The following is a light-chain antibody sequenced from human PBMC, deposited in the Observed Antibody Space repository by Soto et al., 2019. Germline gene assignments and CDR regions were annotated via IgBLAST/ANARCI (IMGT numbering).Light chain of an antibody. CDR3: QQYYCTPWT. Sequence: DVVLTQSPDSLAVSLGERATINCKSSQSVLYSSNNMNYLAWYQQKAGQPPKLLIYWASTRESGVPDRFGGSGSGTEFTLTISSLQAEDVAVYYCQQYYCTPWTFGQGTKVEIK. CDR1: QSVLYSSNNMNY. J-gene: IGKJ1*01. V-gene: IGKV4-1*01. CDR2: WAS.